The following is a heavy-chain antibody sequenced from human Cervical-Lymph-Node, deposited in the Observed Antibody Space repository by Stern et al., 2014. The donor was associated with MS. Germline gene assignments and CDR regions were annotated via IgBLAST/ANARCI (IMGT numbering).Heavy chain of an antibody. Sequence: QVHLVESGAEVKKPGASVKVSCKASGYIFSDYYIHWVRQAPGHGLEWMGRIIPNNGATDYAQKFQARVTMTRDTSTGTAYMDLSGLTSDDTAMYYCARRRTMTGILDSWGQGSLVTVSS. D-gene: IGHD3-9*01. V-gene: IGHV1-2*06. J-gene: IGHJ5*01. CDR3: ARRRTMTGILDS. CDR2: IIPNNGAT. CDR1: GYIFSDYY.